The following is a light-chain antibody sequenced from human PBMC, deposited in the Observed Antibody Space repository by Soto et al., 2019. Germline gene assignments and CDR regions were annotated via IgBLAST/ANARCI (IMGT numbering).Light chain of an antibody. CDR2: ELS. CDR1: NSDVGGYNY. Sequence: QSVLTQPPSASGSPGQSVTISCTGTNSDVGGYNYVSWYQQHPGKAPKLMIYELSKRPSGVPDRFSGSKSGNTASLTVSGLQAEDEADYYCSSYAGSNNLVVFGGGTKLTVL. CDR3: SSYAGSNNLVV. J-gene: IGLJ2*01. V-gene: IGLV2-8*01.